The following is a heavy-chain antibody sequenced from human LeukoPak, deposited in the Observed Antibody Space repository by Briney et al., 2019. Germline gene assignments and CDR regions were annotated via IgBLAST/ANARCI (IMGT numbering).Heavy chain of an antibody. J-gene: IGHJ4*02. V-gene: IGHV3-74*01. CDR1: GFTFSSYW. D-gene: IGHD3-16*02. CDR3: ARLREITFGGVIGIDY. CDR2: INSDGSST. Sequence: GGSLRLSCAASGFTFSSYWMHWVRQAPGKGLVWVPRINSDGSSTSYADSVKGRFTISRDNAKNSLYLQMNSLRAEDTAVYYCARLREITFGGVIGIDYWGQGTLVTVSS.